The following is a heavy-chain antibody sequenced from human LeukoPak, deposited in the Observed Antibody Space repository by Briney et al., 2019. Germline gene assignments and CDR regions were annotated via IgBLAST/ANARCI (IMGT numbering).Heavy chain of an antibody. CDR1: GYTFTSYY. V-gene: IGHV1-46*01. D-gene: IGHD2-2*01. CDR2: INPSGGST. Sequence: ASVKLSCKASGYTFTSYYMHWVRQAPGQGLEWMGIINPSGGSTSYAQKFQGRVTMTRDTSTSTVYMELSSLRSEDTAVYYCARDWGYCSSTSCYARNWFDPWGQGTLVTVSS. J-gene: IGHJ5*02. CDR3: ARDWGYCSSTSCYARNWFDP.